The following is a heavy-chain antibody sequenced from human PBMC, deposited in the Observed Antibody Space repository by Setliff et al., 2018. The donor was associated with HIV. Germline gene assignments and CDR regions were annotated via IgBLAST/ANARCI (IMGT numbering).Heavy chain of an antibody. J-gene: IGHJ4*02. CDR1: GGSINRIDYY. D-gene: IGHD3-10*01. CDR3: ASLYYIISWTSYFDS. V-gene: IGHV4-39*01. Sequence: SETLSLTCTVSGGSINRIDYYWGWIRQSPGKGLEWTGNVYYDGTTYYNPSLKSRVTLSVDTSKNQFSLELSSVTASDTAVYRCASLYYIISWTSYFDSWGQGTLVTVSS. CDR2: VYYDGTT.